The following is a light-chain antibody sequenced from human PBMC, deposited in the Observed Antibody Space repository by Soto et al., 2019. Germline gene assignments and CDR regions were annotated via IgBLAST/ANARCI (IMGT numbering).Light chain of an antibody. CDR2: GAS. CDR3: QQYGSSPPYT. Sequence: EIVLTQSPGTLSLSPGERATLSCRASQSVSSSYLAWYQQKPGQAPRLLIYGASSRATGIPDKFSGSGSGTVFTLIIIRLEPHDFAVYYCQQYGSSPPYTFGQGTKLEIK. CDR1: QSVSSSY. J-gene: IGKJ2*01. V-gene: IGKV3-20*01.